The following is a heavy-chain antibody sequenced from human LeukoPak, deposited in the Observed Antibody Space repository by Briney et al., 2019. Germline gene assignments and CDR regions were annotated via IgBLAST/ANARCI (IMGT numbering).Heavy chain of an antibody. CDR1: GGSMNPHY. J-gene: IGHJ2*01. CDR2: IYHSGAT. Sequence: SETLSLTCTVSGGSMNPHYWIWIRQPPGKGLERIGYIYHSGATNYNPSLESRVTISVDTSKNQFSLKLSSVTAADTAVYYCARGGWSLGPWGRGTLVTVSS. CDR3: ARGGWSLGP. V-gene: IGHV4-59*11.